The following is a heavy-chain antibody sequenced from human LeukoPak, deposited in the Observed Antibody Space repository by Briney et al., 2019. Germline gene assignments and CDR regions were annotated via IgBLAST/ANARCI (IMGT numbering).Heavy chain of an antibody. V-gene: IGHV4-31*03. J-gene: IGHJ4*02. CDR2: IYYSGST. Sequence: PSQTLSLTCTVSGGSITSGGYYWSWIRQHPGKGLEWIGYIYYSGSTYYNPSLKSRVTISVDTSKNQFSLKLSSVTAADTAVYYCARGTRGYSYGSPSWGQGTLVTVSS. CDR1: GGSITSGGYY. D-gene: IGHD5-18*01. CDR3: ARGTRGYSYGSPS.